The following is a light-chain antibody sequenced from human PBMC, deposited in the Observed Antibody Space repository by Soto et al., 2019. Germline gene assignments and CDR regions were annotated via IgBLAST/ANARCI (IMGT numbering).Light chain of an antibody. CDR3: QQYGSSPRT. V-gene: IGKV3-20*01. Sequence: DIVLTQSPGTLSLSPGERATLSCRASQSVSSNHLAWYQQKPGQAPRLLIYGGSSRATGIPVRFSGSGSETDFSLTISSLEPGDLAVYYCQQYGSSPRTFGQGTKVDIK. CDR2: GGS. J-gene: IGKJ1*01. CDR1: QSVSSNH.